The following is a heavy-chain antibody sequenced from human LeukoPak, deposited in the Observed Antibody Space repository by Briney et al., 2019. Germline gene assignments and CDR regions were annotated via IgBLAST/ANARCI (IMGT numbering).Heavy chain of an antibody. J-gene: IGHJ1*01. CDR2: IGSSSGYI. V-gene: IGHV3-21*01. D-gene: IGHD3-22*01. CDR3: ARASDSSGYYSYFDH. Sequence: GESLKISCAASGFPFSKYSMSGVRQAPGEGLEWASSIGSSSGYIYYADSVKGRFPISRDNAQNSLYLQMNSLRAEDTALYYCARASDSSGYYSYFDHWGQGTLVTVSS. CDR1: GFPFSKYS.